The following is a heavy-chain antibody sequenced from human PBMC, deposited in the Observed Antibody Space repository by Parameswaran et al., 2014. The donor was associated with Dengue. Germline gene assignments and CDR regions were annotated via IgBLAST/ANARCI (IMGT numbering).Heavy chain of an antibody. D-gene: IGHD3-16*01. CDR3: ARGGGWADV. Sequence: WIRQPPGKGLVWVSRINSDGSSTSYADSVKGRFTISRDNAKNTLYLQMNSLRAEDTAVYYCARGGGWADVWGQGTTVTVSS. J-gene: IGHJ6*02. CDR2: INSDGSST. V-gene: IGHV3-74*01.